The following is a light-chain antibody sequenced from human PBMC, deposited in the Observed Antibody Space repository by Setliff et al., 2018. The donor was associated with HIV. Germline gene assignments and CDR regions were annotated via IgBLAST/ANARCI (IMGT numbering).Light chain of an antibody. V-gene: IGKV1-9*01. J-gene: IGKJ1*01. CDR3: QQLNSYPWT. CDR1: QGISSS. Sequence: IQLTQSPSFLSASVGDRVTITCRASQGISSSLAWYQQNPGKAPKLLIYAASTLQSGVPSKFSGSGSGTEFTLTISSLQPEDFATYYCQQLNSYPWTFGQGTKVDIK. CDR2: AAS.